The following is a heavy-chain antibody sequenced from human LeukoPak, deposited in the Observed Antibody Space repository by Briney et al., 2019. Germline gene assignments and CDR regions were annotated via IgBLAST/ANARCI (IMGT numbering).Heavy chain of an antibody. D-gene: IGHD5-24*01. Sequence: PGGSLRLSCAASGFTFPSYGMHWVRQAPGKGLEWVTFIRYDGSNEYYADSVKGRFTISRDNSKNTLYLQMYSLIIEDTAVYYCAKDRGDGYNYSFDFWGQGTLVTVTS. CDR3: AKDRGDGYNYSFDF. CDR1: GFTFPSYG. V-gene: IGHV3-30*02. J-gene: IGHJ4*02. CDR2: IRYDGSNE.